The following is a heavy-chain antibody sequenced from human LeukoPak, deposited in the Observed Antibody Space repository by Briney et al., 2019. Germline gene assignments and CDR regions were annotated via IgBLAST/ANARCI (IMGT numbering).Heavy chain of an antibody. V-gene: IGHV1-69*04. D-gene: IGHD3-16*02. J-gene: IGHJ4*02. CDR2: IIPILGIA. CDR3: ARDFMITFGGVIVAYYFDY. Sequence: ASVKVSCKASGGTFSSYAISWVRQAPGQGLEWTGRIIPILGIANYAQKFQGRVTITADKSTSTAYMELSSLRSEDTAVYYCARDFMITFGGVIVAYYFDYWGQGTLVTVSS. CDR1: GGTFSSYA.